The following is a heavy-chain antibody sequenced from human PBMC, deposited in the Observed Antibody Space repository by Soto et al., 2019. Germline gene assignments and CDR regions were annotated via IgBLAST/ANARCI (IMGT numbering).Heavy chain of an antibody. J-gene: IGHJ6*02. D-gene: IGHD2-2*01. CDR3: ARDGAASAAMLYSGVDV. CDR2: MYRSGST. Sequence: QVQLQESGPGLVKPSQTLSLTCTVPGGSISSGGYSWTWIRQHPGKGLEWIGFMYRSGSTYYNPSLKSRVTMTADTSQKKSSLTLTSVTAADTAMYYCARDGAASAAMLYSGVDVWGQGTTVTVSS. V-gene: IGHV4-31*03. CDR1: GGSISSGGYS.